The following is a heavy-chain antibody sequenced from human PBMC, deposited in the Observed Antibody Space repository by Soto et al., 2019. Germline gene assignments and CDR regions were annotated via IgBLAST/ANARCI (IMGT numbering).Heavy chain of an antibody. Sequence: QLQLQESGPGLVKPSETLSLTCTVSGGSISSSSYYWGWIRQPPGKGLEWIGSIYYSGSTYYNPSLKSRVTITVDTSKNQCSLKLSSVTAADTAVYYCARRLVHSGYRPWGQGTLVTVSS. CDR1: GGSISSSSYY. J-gene: IGHJ5*02. V-gene: IGHV4-39*01. CDR2: IYYSGST. CDR3: ARRLVHSGYRP. D-gene: IGHD5-12*01.